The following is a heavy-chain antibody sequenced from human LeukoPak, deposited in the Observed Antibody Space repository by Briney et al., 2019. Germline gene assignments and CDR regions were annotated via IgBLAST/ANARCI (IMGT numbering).Heavy chain of an antibody. J-gene: IGHJ5*02. V-gene: IGHV4-34*01. CDR2: INHSGST. Sequence: KPSETLSLTCAVYGGSFSGYYWSWIRQPPGKGLEWIGEINHSGSTNYNPSLKSRVTISVDTSKNQFSLKLSSVTAADTAVYYCARGHNWFDPWGQGTVVTVSS. CDR3: ARGHNWFDP. CDR1: GGSFSGYY.